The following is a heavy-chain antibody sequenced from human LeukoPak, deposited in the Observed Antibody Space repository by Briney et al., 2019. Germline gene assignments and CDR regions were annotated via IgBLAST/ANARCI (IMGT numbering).Heavy chain of an antibody. J-gene: IGHJ6*03. D-gene: IGHD6-25*01. CDR2: ISTVSTYT. CDR1: GFTFSDYS. Sequence: PGGSLRLSCAPSGFTFSDYSMSWVRQAPGKGLEWVASISTVSTYTFYGNSVKGRISISTDNAKNSQYLQMSYLTAENTAVYYCARDGSGLYLYYYMDVWGKGTTVTVSS. V-gene: IGHV3-21*06. CDR3: ARDGSGLYLYYYMDV.